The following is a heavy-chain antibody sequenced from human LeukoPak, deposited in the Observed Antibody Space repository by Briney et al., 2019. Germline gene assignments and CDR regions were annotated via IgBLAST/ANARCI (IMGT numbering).Heavy chain of an antibody. CDR2: IVVGSGNT. Sequence: SVTVSCKASGFTFTSSAVQWVRQARGQRLEWIGWIVVGSGNTNYAQKFQERVTITRDMSTSTAYMELSSLRSEDTAVYYCAALQLSFFGDAFDIWGQGTMVTVSS. J-gene: IGHJ3*02. CDR3: AALQLSFFGDAFDI. CDR1: GFTFTSSA. V-gene: IGHV1-58*01. D-gene: IGHD3-3*01.